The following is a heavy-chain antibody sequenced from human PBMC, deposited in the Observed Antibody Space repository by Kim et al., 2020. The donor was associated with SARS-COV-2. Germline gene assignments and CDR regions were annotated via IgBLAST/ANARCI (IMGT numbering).Heavy chain of an antibody. Sequence: QEVQGRVTSTRNTSKSTVYMELSSLRSEDTAVYYCARGGSDYGDYIFDYWGQGTLVTVSS. J-gene: IGHJ4*02. V-gene: IGHV1-46*01. CDR3: ARGGSDYGDYIFDY. D-gene: IGHD4-17*01.